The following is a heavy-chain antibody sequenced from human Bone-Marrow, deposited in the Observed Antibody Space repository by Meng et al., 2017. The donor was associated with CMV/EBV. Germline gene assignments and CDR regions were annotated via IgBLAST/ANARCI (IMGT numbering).Heavy chain of an antibody. CDR1: GFTFSNYG. Sequence: GESLKISCAASGFTFSNYGIYWVRQAPGKGLEWVAFIRFDGDYKYYADSVKGRFTISRDNSKNTLYLQMNSLRAEDTAVYYCARERKSGRFHLPNYFDYWGQGTLVTVSS. V-gene: IGHV3-30*02. D-gene: IGHD3-3*01. J-gene: IGHJ4*02. CDR2: IRFDGDYK. CDR3: ARERKSGRFHLPNYFDY.